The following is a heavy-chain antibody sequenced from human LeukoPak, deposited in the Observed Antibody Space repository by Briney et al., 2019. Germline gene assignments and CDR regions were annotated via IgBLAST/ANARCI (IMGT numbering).Heavy chain of an antibody. Sequence: ASVKVSCKASGGTLSSYAISWVRQAPGQELEWMGGIIPIFGTANYAQKFQGRVTITADESTSTAYMELSSLRSEDTAVYYCASGEIPHWGQGTLVTVSS. CDR3: ASGEIPH. J-gene: IGHJ4*02. V-gene: IGHV1-69*13. CDR1: GGTLSSYA. CDR2: IIPIFGTA. D-gene: IGHD1-26*01.